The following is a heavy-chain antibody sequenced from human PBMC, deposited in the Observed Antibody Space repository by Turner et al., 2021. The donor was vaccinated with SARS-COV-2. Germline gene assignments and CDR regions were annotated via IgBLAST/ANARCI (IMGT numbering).Heavy chain of an antibody. D-gene: IGHD3-3*01. CDR2: VYYSGST. J-gene: IGHJ6*02. CDR3: ASPSVDFWSGSYYGMDV. Sequence: QLQLRASGPGRVKPSETLSLTCTVSGVSVDSSSYYWGWIRQPPGKGLEWIGSVYYSGSTYYNPSLKSRVTISVDTSKNQFSLKLSSVTAADTAVYYCASPSVDFWSGSYYGMDVWGQGTTVTVSS. V-gene: IGHV4-39*01. CDR1: GVSVDSSSYY.